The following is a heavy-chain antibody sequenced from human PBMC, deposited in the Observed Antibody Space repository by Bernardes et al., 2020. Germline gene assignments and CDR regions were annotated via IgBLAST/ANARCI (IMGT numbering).Heavy chain of an antibody. Sequence: GGSLRLSCAASGFTFSSYGMHWVRPAPGKGLEWVAVIWYDGSNKYYADSVKGRFTISRDNSKNTLYLQINSLRAEDTAVYYCAREDRAVADYWGQGTLVTVSS. CDR3: AREDRAVADY. CDR1: GFTFSSYG. D-gene: IGHD6-19*01. J-gene: IGHJ4*02. V-gene: IGHV3-33*01. CDR2: IWYDGSNK.